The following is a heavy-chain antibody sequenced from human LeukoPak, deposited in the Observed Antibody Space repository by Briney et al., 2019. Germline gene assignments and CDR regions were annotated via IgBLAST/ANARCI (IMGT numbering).Heavy chain of an antibody. CDR3: ARRGYSAYDF. Sequence: QSGGSLRLSCAASGLTFSSYWMYWVRQAPGKGLVWVSRINSDGSRTNYADSVKGRFTISRDNAKNTLYLQMNSLRAEDTAVYYCARRGYSAYDFWGQGTLVTVSS. CDR2: INSDGSRT. CDR1: GLTFSSYW. D-gene: IGHD5-12*01. V-gene: IGHV3-74*01. J-gene: IGHJ4*02.